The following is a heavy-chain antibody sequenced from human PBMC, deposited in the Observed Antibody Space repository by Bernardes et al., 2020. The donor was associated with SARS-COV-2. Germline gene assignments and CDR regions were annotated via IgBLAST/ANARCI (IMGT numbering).Heavy chain of an antibody. J-gene: IGHJ4*02. D-gene: IGHD6-19*01. CDR2: ISCSGGST. CDR1: GFTFRSDA. Sequence: GGSLKLSCAASGFTFRSDAMSWVRRAPGKGLEWVSAISCSGGSTYYADSVKGRFTISRDNSKNTLYLQMNSLRAEDTAVYYCAKDSRRGAVAGIYVYWGQGTLVTVSS. V-gene: IGHV3-23*01. CDR3: AKDSRRGAVAGIYVY.